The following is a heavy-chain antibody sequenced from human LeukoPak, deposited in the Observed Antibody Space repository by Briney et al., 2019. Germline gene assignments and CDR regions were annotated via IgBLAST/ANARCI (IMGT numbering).Heavy chain of an antibody. CDR3: AKSLIDDYGDYYFDY. Sequence: GGSLRPSCAASGFTFSSYGMHWVRQAPGKGLEWVAFIRYDGSNKYYADSVKGRFTISRDNSKNTLYLQMNSLRAEDTAVYYCAKSLIDDYGDYYFDYWGQGTLVTVSS. J-gene: IGHJ4*02. V-gene: IGHV3-30*02. CDR1: GFTFSSYG. D-gene: IGHD4-17*01. CDR2: IRYDGSNK.